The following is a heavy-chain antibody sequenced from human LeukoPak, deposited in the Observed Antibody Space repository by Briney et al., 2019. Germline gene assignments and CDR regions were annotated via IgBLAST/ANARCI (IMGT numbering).Heavy chain of an antibody. V-gene: IGHV4-59*11. CDR3: ARSVVTLYWYFDL. CDR1: GGSMRDHY. D-gene: IGHD4-23*01. J-gene: IGHJ2*01. Sequence: PSETLSLTCTVSGGSMRDHYWDWVRQAPGKGLEWIGYIYYSGSTNYNPSLKSRVTISLDTSKNQFSLKLSSVTTADTAVYYCARSVVTLYWYFDLWGRGTLVTVSS. CDR2: IYYSGST.